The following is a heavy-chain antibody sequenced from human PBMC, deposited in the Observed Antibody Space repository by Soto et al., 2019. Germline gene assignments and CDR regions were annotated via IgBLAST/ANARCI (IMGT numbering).Heavy chain of an antibody. Sequence: PSETLSLTCTVSGGSISSGGYYWSWIRQHPGKGLEWIGYIYYSGSTYYNPSLKSRVTISVDTSKNQFSLKLSSVTAADTAVYYCARVSYPGTYYDILTGYYGGDYYYGMDVWGQGTTVTVSS. CDR1: GGSISSGGYY. D-gene: IGHD3-9*01. V-gene: IGHV4-31*03. CDR3: ARVSYPGTYYDILTGYYGGDYYYGMDV. CDR2: IYYSGST. J-gene: IGHJ6*02.